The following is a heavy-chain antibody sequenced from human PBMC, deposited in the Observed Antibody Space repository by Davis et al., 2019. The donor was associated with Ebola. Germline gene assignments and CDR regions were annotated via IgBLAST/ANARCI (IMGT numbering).Heavy chain of an antibody. CDR1: GFNFESYP. CDR3: VRDRLGAYHHFDS. CDR2: ISSAGSVI. J-gene: IGHJ5*01. Sequence: GGSLRLSCEASGFNFESYPMNWVRQSPGGGLEWISYISSAGSVIYYADSVRGRFSVSRDNDRNILFLQMSSLRRDDSATYYCVRDRLGAYHHFDSWGRGTLVTVSS. D-gene: IGHD3-16*01. V-gene: IGHV3-48*03.